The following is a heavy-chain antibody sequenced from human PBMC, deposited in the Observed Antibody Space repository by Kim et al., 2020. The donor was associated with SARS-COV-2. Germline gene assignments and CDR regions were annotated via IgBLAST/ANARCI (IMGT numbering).Heavy chain of an antibody. CDR1: GFTFSRYA. J-gene: IGHJ4*02. D-gene: IGHD2-21*01. V-gene: IGHV3-23*01. Sequence: GGSLRLSCAASGFTFSRYAMSWVRQAPGKGLEWVSAISGSGGSTYYADSVKGRFTISRDNSKNTLYLQMNSLRAEDTAVYYCAKDSIAGRSFYFDYWGQGTLVTVSS. CDR3: AKDSIAGRSFYFDY. CDR2: ISGSGGST.